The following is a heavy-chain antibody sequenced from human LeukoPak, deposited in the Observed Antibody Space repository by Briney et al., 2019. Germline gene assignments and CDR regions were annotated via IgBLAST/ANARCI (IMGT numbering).Heavy chain of an antibody. Sequence: GRSLRLSCAASGFSFSSYGMHWDRQAPGMGLEWVAVIWYDGTNKYYADSVKGRFTISRDNSKNTLYLQMNSLRAEDTAVYYCARDQRGFSYSKYYFDYWGQGTPVTVSS. J-gene: IGHJ4*02. CDR2: IWYDGTNK. D-gene: IGHD5-18*01. CDR1: GFSFSSYG. CDR3: ARDQRGFSYSKYYFDY. V-gene: IGHV3-33*01.